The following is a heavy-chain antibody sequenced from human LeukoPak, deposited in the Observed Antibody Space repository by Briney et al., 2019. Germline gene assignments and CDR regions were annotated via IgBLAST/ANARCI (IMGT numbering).Heavy chain of an antibody. J-gene: IGHJ5*02. CDR1: GGSISSYY. Sequence: SETLSLTCTVSGGSISSYYWSWIRQPPGKGLEWIGYIYYSGSTNYIPSLKSRVTISVDTSKNQFSLKLSSVTAADTAVYYCARQFTIFGVVTGFDPWGQGTLVTVSS. V-gene: IGHV4-59*01. CDR2: IYYSGST. D-gene: IGHD3-3*01. CDR3: ARQFTIFGVVTGFDP.